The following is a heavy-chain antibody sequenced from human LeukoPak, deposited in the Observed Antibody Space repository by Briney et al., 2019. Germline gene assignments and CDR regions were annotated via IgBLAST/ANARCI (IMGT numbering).Heavy chain of an antibody. J-gene: IGHJ4*02. Sequence: ASVKVSCKASGYTFTTYDITWVRQATGQGLEWMGWMNPNSGDTAYAQKFQGRVAMTRDTTITTAYMELSSLRSEDTAVYYCARDPARIPVIPGYWGQGTLVTVSS. D-gene: IGHD6-19*01. CDR2: MNPNSGDT. CDR1: GYTFTTYD. V-gene: IGHV1-8*01. CDR3: ARDPARIPVIPGY.